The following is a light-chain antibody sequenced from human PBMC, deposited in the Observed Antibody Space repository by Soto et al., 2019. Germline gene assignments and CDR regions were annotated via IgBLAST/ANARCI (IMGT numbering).Light chain of an antibody. Sequence: QSVLTQPASVSGSPGQSITISCTGTNSDVGSYNFVSWYQQHPGKAPKLMIYEGTQRPSGVSNRFSGSKSGNTASLTISGLQAEDEADYYCCSYAGSSTPHYVFGTGTKVTVL. J-gene: IGLJ1*01. CDR3: CSYAGSSTPHYV. CDR2: EGT. V-gene: IGLV2-23*01. CDR1: NSDVGSYNF.